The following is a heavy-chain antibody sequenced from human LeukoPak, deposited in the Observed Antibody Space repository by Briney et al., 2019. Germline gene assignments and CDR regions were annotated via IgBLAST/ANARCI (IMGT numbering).Heavy chain of an antibody. J-gene: IGHJ6*03. CDR3: ARLAVVNGYDYYYYMDV. Sequence: SVNVSCKASGGTFTSYAINWVRQGPGQGLEWVGGIIPIFGTANYAQKFQGRVTITADKSTSTAYMELSSLRSEDTAVYYCARLAVVNGYDYYYYMDVWGKGTTVTVSS. V-gene: IGHV1-69*06. CDR1: GGTFTSYA. CDR2: IIPIFGTA. D-gene: IGHD4-23*01.